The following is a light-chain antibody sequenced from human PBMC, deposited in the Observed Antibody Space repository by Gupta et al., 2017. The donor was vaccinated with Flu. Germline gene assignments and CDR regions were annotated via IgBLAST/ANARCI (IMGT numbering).Light chain of an antibody. V-gene: IGLV1-40*01. CDR2: RDS. Sequence: ANNGAGNDVHWYQHLPGKAPKFFVFRDSDRPSGVPERISGSKSGTSASLVITGLRAEDEADYYCQSYDSTRSAVVFGGGTKLTVL. J-gene: IGLJ2*01. CDR3: QSYDSTRSAVV. CDR1: ANNGAGND.